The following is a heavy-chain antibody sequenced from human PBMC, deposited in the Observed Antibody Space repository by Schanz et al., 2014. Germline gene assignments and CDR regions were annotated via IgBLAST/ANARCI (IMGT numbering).Heavy chain of an antibody. CDR2: ITSNGGGT. J-gene: IGHJ3*01. D-gene: IGHD5-12*01. Sequence: EVQLLESGGGLVQPGGSLRLSCAASGFTFSSNAMCWVRQAPGKGLEWVSTITSNGGGTYYADSVKGRFTISRDSSKNTLFLQMNSLRAEDTAVYFCARDGGRDGYNLAFDVWGQGTLVTVSS. V-gene: IGHV3-23*01. CDR3: ARDGGRDGYNLAFDV. CDR1: GFTFSSNA.